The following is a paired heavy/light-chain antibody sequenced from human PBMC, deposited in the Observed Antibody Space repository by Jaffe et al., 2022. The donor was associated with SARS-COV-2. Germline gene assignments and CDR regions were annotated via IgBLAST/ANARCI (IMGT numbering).Light chain of an antibody. CDR1: SLRSYY. V-gene: IGLV3-19*01. J-gene: IGLJ2*01. CDR2: GRN. CDR3: NSRDSSGDGLEV. Sequence: SSELTQDPDVSVALGQTVSITCQGDSLRSYYASWYQQKPGQAPVLVMYGRNERPSGIPDRFSGSNSGNTASLSITGAQAEDEADYYCNSRDSSGDGLEVFGGGTKLTVL.
Heavy chain of an antibody. CDR1: GGSVNSGSFY. CDR2: IYSSGTT. Sequence: QVPLQESGPGLVKPSETLSLTCTVSGGSVNSGSFYWSWIRQPPGKGLEWIGYIYSSGTTKYNPSLKSRVTISVDTSKNQFSLKLSSVAAADTAVYYCARSEGWSKVRDKKFYFYMDVWGKGTTVTVSS. CDR3: ARSEGWSKVRDKKFYFYMDV. J-gene: IGHJ6*03. V-gene: IGHV4-61*01. D-gene: IGHD2-8*02.